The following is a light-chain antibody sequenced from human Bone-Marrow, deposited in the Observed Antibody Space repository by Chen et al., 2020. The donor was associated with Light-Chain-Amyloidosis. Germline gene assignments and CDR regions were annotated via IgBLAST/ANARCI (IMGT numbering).Light chain of an antibody. CDR1: SSDVGGDNH. CDR3: SSYTITNTLV. J-gene: IGLJ1*01. CDR2: EVT. V-gene: IGLV2-14*01. Sequence: QSALTQPASVSGSPGQSITISCTGTSSDVGGDNHVSWYQQHPDKAPKPMIYEVTNRPSWVPDRFSGPKSDNTASLTISGLQTEDEADYFCSSYTITNTLVFGSGTRVTVL.